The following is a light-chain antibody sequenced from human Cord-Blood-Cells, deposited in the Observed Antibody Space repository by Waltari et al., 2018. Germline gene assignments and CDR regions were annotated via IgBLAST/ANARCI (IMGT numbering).Light chain of an antibody. Sequence: QSALTQPASVSGSPGQSITISCTGTSSDVGSYNLVSWYQQHPGKAPKLMIYEGSKRPSGVSNRFSRSTSGNTASLTISGRQAEDEADYYCCSYAGSSTYVFGTGTKVTVL. J-gene: IGLJ1*01. CDR3: CSYAGSSTYV. CDR2: EGS. CDR1: SSDVGSYNL. V-gene: IGLV2-23*01.